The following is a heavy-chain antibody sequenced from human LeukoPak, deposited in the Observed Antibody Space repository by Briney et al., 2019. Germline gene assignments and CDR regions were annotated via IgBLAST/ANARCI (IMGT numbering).Heavy chain of an antibody. CDR3: ARGMNDFWSGYFDPFDY. Sequence: SETLSLTCAVYGGSFSGYYWSWIRQPPGKGLEWIGEINHSGSTNCNPSLKSRVTISVDTSKNQFSLKLSSVTAADTAVYYCARGMNDFWSGYFDPFDYWGQGTLVTVSS. CDR1: GGSFSGYY. V-gene: IGHV4-34*01. D-gene: IGHD3-3*01. CDR2: INHSGST. J-gene: IGHJ4*02.